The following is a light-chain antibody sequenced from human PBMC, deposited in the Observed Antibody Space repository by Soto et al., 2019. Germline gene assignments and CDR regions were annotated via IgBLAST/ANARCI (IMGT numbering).Light chain of an antibody. CDR1: QTVLSNSDNKNY. Sequence: DFVMTQSPDSLAVSLGERATINCKSSQTVLSNSDNKNYLAWFQQKPGQPPRLLISWASIRESGVPDRFSGSGSGTEFTLTISSLQAEDVAVYYCQQYHSDPITFGQGTRLEIK. V-gene: IGKV4-1*01. CDR3: QQYHSDPIT. CDR2: WAS. J-gene: IGKJ5*01.